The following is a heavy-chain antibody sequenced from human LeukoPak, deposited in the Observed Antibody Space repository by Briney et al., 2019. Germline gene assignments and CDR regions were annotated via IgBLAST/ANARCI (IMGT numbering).Heavy chain of an antibody. CDR1: GYTFTGYY. CDR2: INPNSGGT. D-gene: IGHD1-7*01. J-gene: IGHJ6*03. V-gene: IGHV1-2*02. Sequence: GASVKVSCKASGYTFTGYYMHWVRQAPGQGLEWMGWINPNSGGTNYAQKFQGRVTMTRDTSISTAYMELSRLRSDDTAVYYCARDRGVIQPELRNYMDVWGKGTTVTVSS. CDR3: ARDRGVIQPELRNYMDV.